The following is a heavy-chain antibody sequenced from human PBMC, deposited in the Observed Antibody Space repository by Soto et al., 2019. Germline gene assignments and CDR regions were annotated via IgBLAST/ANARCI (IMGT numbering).Heavy chain of an antibody. Sequence: SETLSLTCTVSGGSISSSSYYWGWIRQPPGKGLEWIGSIYYSGSTYYNPSLKNRLTISVDTSKNQFSLKLTSVTAADTAVYYCAGQATSTQYIYGMDVWGQGTTVTVSS. CDR1: GGSISSSSYY. CDR2: IYYSGST. CDR3: AGQATSTQYIYGMDV. D-gene: IGHD4-4*01. J-gene: IGHJ6*02. V-gene: IGHV4-39*01.